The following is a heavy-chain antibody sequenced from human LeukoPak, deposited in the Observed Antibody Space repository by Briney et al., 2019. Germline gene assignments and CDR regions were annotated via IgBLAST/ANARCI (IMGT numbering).Heavy chain of an antibody. CDR1: GCTFTSYA. CDR2: INAGNGNT. J-gene: IGHJ5*02. Sequence: ASVKVSCKASGCTFTSYAMHWVRQAPGQRLEWMGWINAGNGNTKYSQKFQGRVTITRDTSASTAYMELSSLRSEDTAVYYCARDRWGCSSTSCYYNWFDPWGQGTLVTVSS. D-gene: IGHD2-2*01. V-gene: IGHV1-3*01. CDR3: ARDRWGCSSTSCYYNWFDP.